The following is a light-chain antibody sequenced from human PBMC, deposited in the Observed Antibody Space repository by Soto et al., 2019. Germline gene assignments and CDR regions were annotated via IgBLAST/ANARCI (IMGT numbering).Light chain of an antibody. CDR3: SSYTSSSTPGV. V-gene: IGLV2-14*01. CDR2: EVS. J-gene: IGLJ1*01. CDR1: SSDVGGYNY. Sequence: QSVLTQPASVSGSPGQSITISCTGTSSDVGGYNYVSWFQQHPGKAPKLMIYEVSNRPSGVSTRFSGSKSGNTASLTISGLQAEDEADYYCSSYTSSSTPGVFGTGTKLTVL.